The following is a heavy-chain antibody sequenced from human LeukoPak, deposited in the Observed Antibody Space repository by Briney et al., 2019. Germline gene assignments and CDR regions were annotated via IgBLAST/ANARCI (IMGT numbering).Heavy chain of an antibody. V-gene: IGHV3-23*01. CDR1: GFTFSSYA. Sequence: PGGFLRLSCAASGFTFSSYAMSWVRQPPGKGLEWVSAISGSGGSTYYADSVKGRFTISRDNSKNTLYLQMNSLRAEDTAVYYCAKRPYYYDSSGYRAIRQFDYWGQGTLVTVSS. J-gene: IGHJ4*02. CDR3: AKRPYYYDSSGYRAIRQFDY. CDR2: ISGSGGST. D-gene: IGHD3-22*01.